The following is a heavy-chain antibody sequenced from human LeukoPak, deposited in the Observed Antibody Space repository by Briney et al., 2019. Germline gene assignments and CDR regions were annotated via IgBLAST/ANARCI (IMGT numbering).Heavy chain of an antibody. V-gene: IGHV4-59*08. Sequence: SETLSLTCTGSGGSISRYYWSWIRQPPGKGLEWIGYIYYSGSTNYIPSLKSRVTISVDTSKNQFSLKLSSVTAADTAVYYCARRGYSDAFDIWGQGTMVTVSS. CDR3: ARRGYSDAFDI. CDR1: GGSISRYY. CDR2: IYYSGST. D-gene: IGHD5-24*01. J-gene: IGHJ3*02.